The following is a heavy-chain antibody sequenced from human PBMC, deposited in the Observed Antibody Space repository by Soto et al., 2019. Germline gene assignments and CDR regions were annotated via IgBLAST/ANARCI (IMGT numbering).Heavy chain of an antibody. D-gene: IGHD3-10*01. CDR2: IYYRGST. V-gene: IGHV4-31*03. CDR3: ARGSYGSGSYYSFGY. Sequence: QVQLQESGPGLVKPSQTLSLTCTVSGGSISSGGYYWSWIRQHPGKGLEWIGYIYYRGSTYYNPPLKSRVTISVDTSKIQFSLKLSSVTAADTAVYYCARGSYGSGSYYSFGYWGQGTLVTVSS. CDR1: GGSISSGGYY. J-gene: IGHJ4*02.